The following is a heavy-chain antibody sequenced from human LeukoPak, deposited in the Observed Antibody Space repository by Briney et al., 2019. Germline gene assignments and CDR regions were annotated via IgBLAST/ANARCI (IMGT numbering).Heavy chain of an antibody. CDR3: ARFSSSGWYFDY. D-gene: IGHD6-19*01. J-gene: IGHJ4*02. Sequence: GRSLRLSCAASGFTFSSYAMYWVRQAPRPGLERVAVISLDGSNKYYADSVKGRFTISRDNSKNTLYLQMNSLRAEDTAVYYCARFSSSGWYFDYWGQGTMVTVSS. CDR2: ISLDGSNK. V-gene: IGHV3-30*04. CDR1: GFTFSSYA.